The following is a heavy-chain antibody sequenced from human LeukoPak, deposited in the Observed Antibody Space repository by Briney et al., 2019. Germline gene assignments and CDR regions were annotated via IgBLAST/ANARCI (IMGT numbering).Heavy chain of an antibody. CDR1: GFAFSSYG. CDR2: ISSSSSYI. V-gene: IGHV3-21*01. J-gene: IGHJ3*02. D-gene: IGHD5-18*01. Sequence: GGSLRLSCAASGFAFSSYGMSWVRQAPGKGLEWVSSISSSSSYIYYADSVKGRFTISRDNAKNSLYLQMNSLRAEDTAVYYCARPNSYHAFDIWGQGTMVTVSS. CDR3: ARPNSYHAFDI.